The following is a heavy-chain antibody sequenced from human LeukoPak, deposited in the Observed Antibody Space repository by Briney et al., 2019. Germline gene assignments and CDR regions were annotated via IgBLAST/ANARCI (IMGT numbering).Heavy chain of an antibody. D-gene: IGHD4-23*01. CDR2: IRPMNSDV. J-gene: IGHJ5*02. CDR1: GYNFNTYW. CDR3: ARRGPHGGNSKNNWFDP. V-gene: IGHV5-51*01. Sequence: GESLKISCKGSGYNFNTYWVAWVRQLPGKGLEWMGIIRPMNSDVRYSPSFQGQVTISADRSINTAYLQWSSLTASDTAMYYCARRGPHGGNSKNNWFDPWGQGTLVTVSS.